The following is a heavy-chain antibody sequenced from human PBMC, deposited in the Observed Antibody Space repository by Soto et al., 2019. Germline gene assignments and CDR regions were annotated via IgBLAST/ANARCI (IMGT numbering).Heavy chain of an antibody. CDR2: IYYSGST. V-gene: IGHV4-59*12. CDR1: GGSISYYY. CDR3: ARRVAP. J-gene: IGHJ5*02. Sequence: SETLSLTCTVSGGSISYYYWSWIRQPPGKELEWIGSIYYSGSTNYNPSLKSRVTISVDTSKNQFSLKLSSVTAADTAVYYCARRVAPWGQGTLVTVSS.